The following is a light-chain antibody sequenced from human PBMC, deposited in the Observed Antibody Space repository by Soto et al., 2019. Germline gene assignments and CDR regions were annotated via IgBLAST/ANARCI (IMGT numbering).Light chain of an antibody. V-gene: IGKV3-11*01. J-gene: IGKJ5*01. CDR2: DAS. CDR3: QQRSSWIT. Sequence: IVLTQSPTTLSLWPGETAVLSCRASQSISSSLSWYQQRPGQAPRLLIYDASNRAPGFPARFSGSGSGTVFTLTISSLEPEDFALYYCQQRSSWITFGQGTRLEIE. CDR1: QSISSS.